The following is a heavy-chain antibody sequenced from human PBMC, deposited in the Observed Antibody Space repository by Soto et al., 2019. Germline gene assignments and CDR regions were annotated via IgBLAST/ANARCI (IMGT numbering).Heavy chain of an antibody. J-gene: IGHJ6*02. Sequence: GESLKISCKGSGYSFTSYWIGWLRQMPGKGLEWMGIIYPGDSDTRYSPSFQGQVTISADKAISTAYMQWSSLKASDTAMDYCARQMGQRLRRNYYYYYGMDVWGQGTTVTVSS. D-gene: IGHD6-25*01. CDR2: IYPGDSDT. CDR3: ARQMGQRLRRNYYYYYGMDV. V-gene: IGHV5-51*01. CDR1: GYSFTSYW.